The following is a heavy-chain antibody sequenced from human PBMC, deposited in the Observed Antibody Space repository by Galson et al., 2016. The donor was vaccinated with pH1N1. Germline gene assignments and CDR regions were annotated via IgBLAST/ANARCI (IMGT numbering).Heavy chain of an antibody. CDR2: IHYSGTT. V-gene: IGHV4-39*07. CDR3: ARAGGILYDFDY. J-gene: IGHJ4*02. D-gene: IGHD2-8*01. CDR1: GGSISSETYY. Sequence: ETLSLTCSVSGGSISSETYYWGWIRQPPGKGLEWIGGIHYSGTTYHNPSLKSRVTLSVDTSKNQFSLKGTSVTAADTAVDYCARAGGILYDFDYWGQGSLGTVTS.